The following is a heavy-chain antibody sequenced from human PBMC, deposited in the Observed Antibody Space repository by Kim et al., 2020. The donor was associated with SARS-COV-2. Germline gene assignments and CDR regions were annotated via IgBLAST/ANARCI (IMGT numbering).Heavy chain of an antibody. J-gene: IGHJ6*02. CDR3: GRVARQYYYDGMDV. CDR1: DFTFTSYW. Sequence: GGSLRLSCAASDFTFTSYWMHWVHQAPGKGLEWVARISSDGSSTDYAYSVKGRFTVSRDNAKNTVDLQLHSVRAEDTAVYFCGRVARQYYYDGMDVWGQG. CDR2: ISSDGSST. D-gene: IGHD3-16*01. V-gene: IGHV3-74*01.